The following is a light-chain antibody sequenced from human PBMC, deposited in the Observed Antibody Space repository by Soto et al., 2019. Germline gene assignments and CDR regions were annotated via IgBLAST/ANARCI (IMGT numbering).Light chain of an antibody. CDR2: DVS. V-gene: IGLV2-11*01. J-gene: IGLJ1*01. CDR3: CSYATTFYV. CDR1: TIDVDSSNY. Sequence: QSALTQPRSVSGSPGQSVTISCTGPTIDVDSSNYVSWYQQHPGKAPKFMIYDVSERPSGVPDRFSGSKSGSTASLTISGLQAEDEADYYCCSYATTFYVFGSGTKVTVL.